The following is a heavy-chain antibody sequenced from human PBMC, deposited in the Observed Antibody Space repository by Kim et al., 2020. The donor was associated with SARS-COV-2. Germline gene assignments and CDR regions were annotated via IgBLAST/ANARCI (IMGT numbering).Heavy chain of an antibody. D-gene: IGHD3-3*01. Sequence: SETLSLTCTVSGGSISSGGYYWSWIRQHPGKGLEWIGYIYYSGSTYYNPSLKSRVTISVDTSKNQFSLKLSSVTAADTAVYYCARAPVIRITILGVVIDYFAYWGQETLLTVS. CDR2: IYYSGST. V-gene: IGHV4-31*03. J-gene: IGHJ4*02. CDR3: ARAPVIRITILGVVIDYFAY. CDR1: GGSISSGGYY.